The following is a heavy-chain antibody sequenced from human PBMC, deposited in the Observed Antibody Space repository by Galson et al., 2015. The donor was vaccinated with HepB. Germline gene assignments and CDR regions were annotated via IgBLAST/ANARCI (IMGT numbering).Heavy chain of an antibody. Sequence: SLRLSCAVSGFTLSAYAMHWVRQVLGKGLEWLSVIGTDGGGINYADSVKGRFTISRDTSKNTLFLQMNSLRLEDTAIHYCEKAKGPAPPATRPSDKCGRGTRCTVSS. V-gene: IGHV3-23*01. CDR2: IGTDGGGI. CDR1: GFTLSAYA. J-gene: IGHJ4*02. CDR3: EKAKGPAPPATRPSDK. D-gene: IGHD1-14*01.